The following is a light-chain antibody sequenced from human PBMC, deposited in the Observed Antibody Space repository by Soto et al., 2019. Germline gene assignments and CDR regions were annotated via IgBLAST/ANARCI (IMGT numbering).Light chain of an antibody. Sequence: SALTQPPSASGSPGQSVTISCTGTSSDVGGYNYVSWYQQHPGKAPKLMIYEVSKRPSGVPDRFSGSKSGNTASLTVSGLQAEDEADYYCSSYAGSNKVVFGGGTKVTVL. CDR1: SSDVGGYNY. CDR3: SSYAGSNKVV. CDR2: EVS. V-gene: IGLV2-8*01. J-gene: IGLJ2*01.